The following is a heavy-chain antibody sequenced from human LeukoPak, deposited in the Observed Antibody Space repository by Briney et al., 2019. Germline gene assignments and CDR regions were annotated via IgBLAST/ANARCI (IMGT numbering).Heavy chain of an antibody. CDR1: GGSISSGGYY. CDR3: ARDNTYCGSTSCSLSLDP. Sequence: SETLSLTCTVSGGSISSGGYYWSWIRQHPGKGLEWIGYIYYSGSTYYNPSLKSRVTISVDTSKNQFSLKLSSVTAADTAVYYCARDNTYCGSTSCSLSLDPWGQGTLVTVSS. J-gene: IGHJ5*02. CDR2: IYYSGST. D-gene: IGHD2-2*01. V-gene: IGHV4-31*03.